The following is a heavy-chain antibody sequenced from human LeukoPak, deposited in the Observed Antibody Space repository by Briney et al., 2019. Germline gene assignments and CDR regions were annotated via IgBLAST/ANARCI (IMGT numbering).Heavy chain of an antibody. D-gene: IGHD5-24*01. V-gene: IGHV3-23*01. CDR2: VIPSGGST. Sequence: GGTLRLSCAASGFTFSTYGMNWVRQAPGKGLEWVSGVIPSGGSTYYADSVKGRFTISRDNSKNTLYLQMNSLRAEDTAVYYCARSARGDGYNLWMNWFDPWGQGTLVTVSS. CDR3: ARSARGDGYNLWMNWFDP. J-gene: IGHJ5*02. CDR1: GFTFSTYG.